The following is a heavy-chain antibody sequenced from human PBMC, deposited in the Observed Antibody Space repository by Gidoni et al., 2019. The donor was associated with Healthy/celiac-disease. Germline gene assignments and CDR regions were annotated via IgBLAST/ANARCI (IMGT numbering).Heavy chain of an antibody. J-gene: IGHJ3*02. Sequence: QVTLRESGPALVKPTQTLTLTCTFSGFSLSTSGMCVSWIRQPPGKALEWLARIDWDDDKYYRTSLKTRLTISNDTSKNQVVLTMTNMDPVDTATYYCARIYTASDAFDIWGQGTMVTVSS. CDR1: GFSLSTSGMC. D-gene: IGHD5-18*01. CDR3: ARIYTASDAFDI. CDR2: IDWDDDK. V-gene: IGHV2-70*15.